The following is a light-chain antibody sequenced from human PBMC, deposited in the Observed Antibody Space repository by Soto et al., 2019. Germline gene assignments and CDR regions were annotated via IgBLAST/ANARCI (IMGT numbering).Light chain of an antibody. Sequence: EIVMTQSPPTLSVSPGERATLSCRDSQSVGSKVAWYQQRPGQAPRLLIYDASHRATGIPGRFSGSGSGTELTLTISSLQSEDFAVYSCQQYSDWPGAFGGGTKVETK. CDR1: QSVGSK. J-gene: IGKJ4*01. CDR3: QQYSDWPGA. CDR2: DAS. V-gene: IGKV3D-15*01.